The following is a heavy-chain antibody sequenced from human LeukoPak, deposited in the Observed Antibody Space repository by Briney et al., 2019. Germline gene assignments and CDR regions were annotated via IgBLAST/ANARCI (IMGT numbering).Heavy chain of an antibody. J-gene: IGHJ5*02. CDR3: ARGRRRADSLNWFDP. CDR2: INAGNGNT. D-gene: IGHD3-22*01. Sequence: ASVKVSCKASGYTFTSYAMHWVRQAPGQRLEWMGWINAGNGNTKYSQEFQGRVTITRDTSASTAYMELSSLRSEDMAVYYCARGRRRADSLNWFDPWGQGTLVTVSS. CDR1: GYTFTSYA. V-gene: IGHV1-3*03.